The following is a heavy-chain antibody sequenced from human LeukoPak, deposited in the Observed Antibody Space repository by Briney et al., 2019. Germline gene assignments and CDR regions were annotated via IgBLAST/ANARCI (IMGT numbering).Heavy chain of an antibody. J-gene: IGHJ6*02. CDR3: VTDSSAMDV. CDR1: GFAFSNYA. CDR2: ISSSGVTT. V-gene: IGHV3-64D*06. Sequence: GGSLRLSCSAPGFAFSNYAMRWVRQAPGKRLEYVSIISSSGVTTYYADSVKGRFIISRDNSQNTLYLHMSSLRAEDTAVYYCVTDSSAMDVWGQGTTVTVSS.